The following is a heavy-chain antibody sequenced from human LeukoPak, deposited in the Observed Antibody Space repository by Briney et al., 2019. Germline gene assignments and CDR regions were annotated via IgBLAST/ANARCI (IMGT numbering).Heavy chain of an antibody. CDR3: ARERYYYGSGSYHDY. J-gene: IGHJ4*02. CDR2: VYYSGST. CDR1: GGSISSYS. Sequence: SETLSLTCTVSGGSISSYSWSWIRQPPGKGLEWIGFVYYSGSTKCNPSLKSRLTISVDTSKNQSPLQLSSVTAADTAVYYCARERYYYGSGSYHDYWGQGTLVTVSS. D-gene: IGHD3-10*01. V-gene: IGHV4-59*01.